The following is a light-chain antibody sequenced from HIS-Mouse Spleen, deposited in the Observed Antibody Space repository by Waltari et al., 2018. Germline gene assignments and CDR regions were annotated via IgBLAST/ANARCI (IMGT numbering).Light chain of an antibody. CDR1: SSDVGCYNL. CDR3: CSYAGSSTFVVV. V-gene: IGLV2-23*03. Sequence: QSALTQPASVSGSPGQSITISCTGTSSDVGCYNLVSRSQQHPGKAPKLMIYEGSKRPSGVSNRFSGSKSGNTASLTISGLQAEDEADYYCCSYAGSSTFVVVFGGGTKLTVL. CDR2: EGS. J-gene: IGLJ2*01.